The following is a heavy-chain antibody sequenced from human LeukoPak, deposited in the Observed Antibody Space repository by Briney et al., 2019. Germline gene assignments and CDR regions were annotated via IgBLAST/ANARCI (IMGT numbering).Heavy chain of an antibody. V-gene: IGHV1-2*06. D-gene: IGHD1-1*01. CDR1: GYTFTEYF. J-gene: IGHJ4*02. CDR3: ARDLASTANWEFDY. CDR2: INLKSGYT. Sequence: ASVKVSCKASGYTFTEYFMQWVRQAPGQGLEWMGRINLKSGYTEDSQDFQGRFTMTRDTSINTAYMESSSLRSDDTAIYYCARDLASTANWEFDYWGQGTPVTVSP.